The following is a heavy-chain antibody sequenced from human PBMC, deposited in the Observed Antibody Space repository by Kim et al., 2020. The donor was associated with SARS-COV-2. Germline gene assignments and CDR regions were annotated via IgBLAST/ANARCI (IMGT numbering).Heavy chain of an antibody. CDR1: GYTLTELS. V-gene: IGHV1-24*01. Sequence: ASVKVSCKVSGYTLTELSMHWVRQAPGKGLEWMGGFDPEDGETIYAQKFQGRVTMTEDTSTDTAYMELSSLRSEDTAVYYCATAPAVAGTYYYSYGMDVWGQGTTVTVSS. J-gene: IGHJ6*02. CDR3: ATAPAVAGTYYYSYGMDV. CDR2: FDPEDGET. D-gene: IGHD6-19*01.